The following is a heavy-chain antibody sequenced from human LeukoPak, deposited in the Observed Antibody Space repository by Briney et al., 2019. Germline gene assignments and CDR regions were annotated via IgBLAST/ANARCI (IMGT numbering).Heavy chain of an antibody. CDR3: ATVLHTSMTTWAAFDT. J-gene: IGHJ3*02. D-gene: IGHD5-18*01. CDR1: GLTFSNFA. CDR2: LSASGGGT. V-gene: IGHV3-23*01. Sequence: GGSLRLSCAASGLTFSNFAMTWVRQTPGKGLEWVSALSASGGGTFYAPSVKGRFTISRDNSKNTVSLQMNSLRAEVTALYYCATVLHTSMTTWAAFDTWGQGTMVTVSS.